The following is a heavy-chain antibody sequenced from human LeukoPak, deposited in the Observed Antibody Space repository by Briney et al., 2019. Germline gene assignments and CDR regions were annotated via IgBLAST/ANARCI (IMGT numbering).Heavy chain of an antibody. Sequence: SETLSLTCTVSGGSISSYYWSWIRQPPGKGLEWIGYIYYSGSTNYNPSLKSRVTISVDTSKNQFSLKLSSVTAADTAVYYCARFSGSWGLYYWGQGTLVTVSS. J-gene: IGHJ4*02. D-gene: IGHD6-13*01. CDR2: IYYSGST. CDR3: ARFSGSWGLYY. CDR1: GGSISSYY. V-gene: IGHV4-59*01.